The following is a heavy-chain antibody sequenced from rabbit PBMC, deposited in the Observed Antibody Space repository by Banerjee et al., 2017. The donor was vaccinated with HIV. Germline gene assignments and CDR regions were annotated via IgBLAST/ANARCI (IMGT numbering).Heavy chain of an antibody. D-gene: IGHD1-1*01. J-gene: IGHJ4*01. CDR3: ARSPNDGCGHCSFNL. Sequence: QSLEESGGDLVKPGASLTLTCTASGFDISSYHMCWVRQAPGKGLEWIACIVAGSSGITYYATWAKGRFSISKTSSTTVTLQMTSLTAADKATYFCARSPNDGCGHCSFNLRGQGTLVTVS. CDR2: IVAGSSGIT. V-gene: IGHV1S40*01. CDR1: GFDISSYH.